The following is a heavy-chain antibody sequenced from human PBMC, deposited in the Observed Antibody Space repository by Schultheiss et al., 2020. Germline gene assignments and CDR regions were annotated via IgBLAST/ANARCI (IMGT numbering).Heavy chain of an antibody. CDR1: GYTFTGYY. CDR3: ARGGGRGSGSYYDY. V-gene: IGHV1-2*04. D-gene: IGHD3-10*01. CDR2: INPNSGGT. J-gene: IGHJ4*02. Sequence: ASVKVSCKASGYTFTGYYMHWVRQAPGQGLEWMGWINPNSGGTNYAQKFQGWVTMTRDTSISTAYMELSRLRSDDTAVYYCARGGGRGSGSYYDYWGQGTLVTVSS.